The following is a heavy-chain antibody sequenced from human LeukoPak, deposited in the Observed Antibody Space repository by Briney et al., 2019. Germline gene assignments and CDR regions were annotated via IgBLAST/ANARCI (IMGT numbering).Heavy chain of an antibody. D-gene: IGHD3-22*01. V-gene: IGHV1-2*02. Sequence: ASVKVSCKASGYTITDYYLHWVRQAPGQGLEWMGWINPNSGGTNYAQKFQGRVTMTRDTSISTAYMELSRLRSDDTAVYYCARGYYDSSGYYYFDYWGQGTLVTVSS. CDR1: GYTITDYY. CDR3: ARGYYDSSGYYYFDY. J-gene: IGHJ4*02. CDR2: INPNSGGT.